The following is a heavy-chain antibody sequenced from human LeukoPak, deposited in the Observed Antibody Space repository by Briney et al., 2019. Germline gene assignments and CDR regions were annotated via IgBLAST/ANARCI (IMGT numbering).Heavy chain of an antibody. D-gene: IGHD6-13*01. CDR2: INPNSGGT. J-gene: IGHJ5*02. CDR1: GYTFTGYY. V-gene: IGHV1-2*02. CDR3: ASGGDSSSWYGNWFDP. Sequence: ASVKVSCKASGYTFTGYYMHWVRQAPGQGLEWMGWINPNSGGTNYAQKFQGRVTMTRDTSISTAYMELSRLRSDDTAVYYCASGGDSSSWYGNWFDPWGQGTLVTVSS.